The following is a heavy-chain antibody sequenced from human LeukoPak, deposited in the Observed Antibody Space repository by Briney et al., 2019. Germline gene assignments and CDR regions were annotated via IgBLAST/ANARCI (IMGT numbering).Heavy chain of an antibody. D-gene: IGHD6-6*01. V-gene: IGHV1-69*06. CDR2: IIPIFGTA. J-gene: IGHJ6*03. CDR3: ARDSSSYYYYYMDV. CDR1: GGTFSSYA. Sequence: ASVKVSCKASGGTFSSYAISWVRQAPGQGLEWMGGIIPIFGTANYAQKFQGRVTITADKSTSTAYMELSSLRSEDTAVYYCARDSSSYYYYYMDVWGKGTTVTVSS.